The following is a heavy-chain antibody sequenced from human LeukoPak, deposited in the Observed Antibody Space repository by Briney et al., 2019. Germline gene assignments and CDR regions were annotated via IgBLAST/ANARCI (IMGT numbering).Heavy chain of an antibody. CDR1: GFTFSSYW. D-gene: IGHD3-9*01. V-gene: IGHV3-23*01. Sequence: GGSLRLSCAASGFTFSSYWIHWVRQAPGKGLEWVSTISGSGGSTYYADSVKGRFTISRDNSKNTLYLQMNSLRAEDTAVYYCAKGETPSYDILTGSSLAFDYWGQGTLVTVSS. CDR2: ISGSGGST. J-gene: IGHJ4*02. CDR3: AKGETPSYDILTGSSLAFDY.